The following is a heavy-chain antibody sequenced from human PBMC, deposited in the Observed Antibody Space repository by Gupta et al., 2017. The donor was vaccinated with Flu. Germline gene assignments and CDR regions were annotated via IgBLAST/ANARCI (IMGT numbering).Heavy chain of an antibody. V-gene: IGHV3-21*01. CDR3: ARSFDISHFGIDV. Sequence: EVQLVESGGGLVKPGGSLRLSCAASGFTFGTYYMTWVRLAPGKGLEWVSSISSSSSYIYYTDSLKGRFTISSDNAKNSLYLQMNSLRAEDTAVYYCARSFDISHFGIDVWGQGTTVTVSS. CDR1: GFTFGTYY. J-gene: IGHJ6*02. D-gene: IGHD3-9*01. CDR2: ISSSSSYI.